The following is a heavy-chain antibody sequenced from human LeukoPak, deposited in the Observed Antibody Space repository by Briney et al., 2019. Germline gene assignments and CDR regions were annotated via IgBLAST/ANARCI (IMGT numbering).Heavy chain of an antibody. CDR3: ATPSGGY. CDR2: ISWDGGST. CDR1: GFSFDDYV. J-gene: IGHJ4*02. Sequence: AGGSLRLSCAASGFSFDDYVMHWVRQAPGKGLEWVSLISWDGGSTYYADSVKGRFTVSRDNSKNTVYLQMNSLRAEDTAVYYCATPSGGYWGQGTLVTVSS. V-gene: IGHV3-43D*03. D-gene: IGHD6-25*01.